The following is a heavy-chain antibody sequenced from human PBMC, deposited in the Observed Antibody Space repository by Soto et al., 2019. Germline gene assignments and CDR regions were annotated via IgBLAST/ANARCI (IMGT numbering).Heavy chain of an antibody. CDR3: AGDTSSLPYYYYGMDV. V-gene: IGHV3-30-3*01. Sequence: GGSLRLSCAASGFTFSSYAVHWVRQAPGKGLEWVAVISYDGSNKYYADSVKGRFTISRDNSKNTLYLQMNSLRAEDTAVYYCAGDTSSLPYYYYGMDVWGQGPTVTVSS. CDR2: ISYDGSNK. J-gene: IGHJ6*02. CDR1: GFTFSSYA. D-gene: IGHD6-6*01.